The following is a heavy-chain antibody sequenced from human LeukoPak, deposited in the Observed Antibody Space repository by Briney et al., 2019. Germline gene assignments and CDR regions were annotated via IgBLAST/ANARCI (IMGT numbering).Heavy chain of an antibody. V-gene: IGHV4-59*01. Sequence: PSETLSLTCTVSGGSISSYYWSWIRQPPGKGLEWIGYIYYSGSTNYNPSLKSRVTISVDTSKNQFSLKLSSVTAADTAVYYCARDQSIAGWFDPWGQGTLVTVSS. D-gene: IGHD2-21*01. CDR3: ARDQSIAGWFDP. CDR2: IYYSGST. CDR1: GGSISSYY. J-gene: IGHJ5*02.